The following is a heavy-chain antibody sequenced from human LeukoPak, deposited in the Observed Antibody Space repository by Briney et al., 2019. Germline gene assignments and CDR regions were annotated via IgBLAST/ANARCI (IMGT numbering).Heavy chain of an antibody. CDR2: INPNTGGS. Sequence: ASVKVSCKASGYTLSGYYIHWVRQAPGQGLEWMGWINPNTGGSKYVQKFHGRVAMTRDTSINTAYMELSSLRSDDTAVYYCALTFYDLIWGFDPWGQGTLVSVSS. CDR3: ALTFYDLIWGFDP. V-gene: IGHV1-2*02. J-gene: IGHJ5*02. CDR1: GYTLSGYY. D-gene: IGHD3-3*01.